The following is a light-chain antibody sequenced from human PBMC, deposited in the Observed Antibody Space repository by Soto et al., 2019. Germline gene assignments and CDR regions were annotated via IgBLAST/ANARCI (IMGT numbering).Light chain of an antibody. CDR1: QSVNSN. Sequence: EIVMTQSPATLSVSPGERATLSCRASQSVNSNLAWYQQKPGQAPRLLIYGASTRATGIPARFSGSGSGTEFTLTISSLQSEDCAVYYCQQYNNWPPTFGQGTKVEIK. CDR3: QQYNNWPPT. V-gene: IGKV3-15*01. CDR2: GAS. J-gene: IGKJ1*01.